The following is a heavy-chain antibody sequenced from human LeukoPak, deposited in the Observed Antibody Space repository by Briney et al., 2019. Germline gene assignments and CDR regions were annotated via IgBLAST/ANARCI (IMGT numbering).Heavy chain of an antibody. Sequence: GGSLRLSCAASGFTFSSYWMSWVRQAPGKGLEWVSGINWNGGSTGYADSVKGRFTIPRDNAKNSLYLQMNSLRAEDTALYYCARPYYDILTGYSYDAFDIWGQGTMVTVSS. CDR3: ARPYYDILTGYSYDAFDI. D-gene: IGHD3-9*01. V-gene: IGHV3-20*04. J-gene: IGHJ3*02. CDR2: INWNGGST. CDR1: GFTFSSYW.